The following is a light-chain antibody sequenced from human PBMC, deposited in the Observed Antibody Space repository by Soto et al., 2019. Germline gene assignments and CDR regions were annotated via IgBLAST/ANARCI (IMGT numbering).Light chain of an antibody. CDR2: EVI. CDR3: CSYAGSNNFVV. V-gene: IGLV2-23*02. Sequence: HSALTQPASVSGSPGQSITISCTGTSSDVGSYNLVSWYQQHPGKAPKLMIYEVIKRPSGVSNRFSGSKSDTTASLTISGLQAEDEADYYCCSYAGSNNFVVFGGGTKLTVL. CDR1: SSDVGSYNL. J-gene: IGLJ2*01.